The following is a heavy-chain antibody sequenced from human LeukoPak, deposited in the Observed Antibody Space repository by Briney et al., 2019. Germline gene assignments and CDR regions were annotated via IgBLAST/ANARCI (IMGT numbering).Heavy chain of an antibody. V-gene: IGHV4-59*01. CDR1: GGSISSYY. CDR2: IYYSGNT. Sequence: PSETLSLTCTVSGGSISSYYWSWIRQPPGKGLEWIGHIYYSGNTNYNPSLKSRVTISVDTSKNQFSLSLSSVTAADTAVYYCARSAVAASGRDCFDPWGQGTPVTVSS. D-gene: IGHD6-13*01. CDR3: ARSAVAASGRDCFDP. J-gene: IGHJ5*02.